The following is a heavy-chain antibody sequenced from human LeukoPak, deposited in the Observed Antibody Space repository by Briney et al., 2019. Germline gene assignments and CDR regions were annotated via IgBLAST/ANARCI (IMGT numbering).Heavy chain of an antibody. CDR3: ARVATMVRGSNGMDV. CDR2: IYYSGST. D-gene: IGHD3-10*01. V-gene: IGHV4-59*01. CDR1: GGSISNYY. J-gene: IGHJ6*04. Sequence: SETLSLTCTVSGGSISNYYWTWIRQPPGKGLEWIGYIYYSGSTNYNPSLRSRATISVDTSKKQFSLNLSSVTAADTALYHCARVATMVRGSNGMDVWGKGTTVTVSS.